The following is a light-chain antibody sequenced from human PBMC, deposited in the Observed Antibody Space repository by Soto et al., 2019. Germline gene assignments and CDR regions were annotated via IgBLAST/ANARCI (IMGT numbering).Light chain of an antibody. V-gene: IGKV1-5*01. Sequence: DIQMTQSPSSLSASVGDRVSITCRASQSISTWLAWYQQQPGGAPRLLIYAASTLQSGVPSRFSGSGSGTEFTLTISSLQPDDFATYYCQHYNSYSEAFGQGTKVDIK. CDR1: QSISTW. CDR3: QHYNSYSEA. J-gene: IGKJ1*01. CDR2: AAS.